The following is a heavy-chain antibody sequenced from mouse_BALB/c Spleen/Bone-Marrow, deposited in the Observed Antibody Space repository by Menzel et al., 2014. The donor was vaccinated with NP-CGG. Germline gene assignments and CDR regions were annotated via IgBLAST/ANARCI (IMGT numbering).Heavy chain of an antibody. CDR1: GYRFSSFW. CDR2: ILPGSGST. Sequence: VQLQQSGAEVMKSGASVKISCRATGYRFSSFWIEWIKQRPGHGLEWIGKILPGSGSTNYNEKFKGKATLSADTSSNTAYMQLSSLTSEDSAVYFCARGGAFYGNPFDFWGQGTTLTVSS. J-gene: IGHJ2*01. CDR3: ARGGAFYGNPFDF. V-gene: IGHV1-9*01. D-gene: IGHD2-10*01.